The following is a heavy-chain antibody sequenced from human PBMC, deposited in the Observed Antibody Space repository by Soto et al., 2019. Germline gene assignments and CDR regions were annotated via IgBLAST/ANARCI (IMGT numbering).Heavy chain of an antibody. J-gene: IGHJ3*02. CDR1: GYTFTSYD. CDR2: MNPNSGNT. Sequence: GSSVKVSCKASGYTFTSYDINWVRQATGQGLEWMGWMNPNSGNTGYAQKFQGRVTMTRNTSISTAYMELSSLRSEDTAVYYCARGGDYYDSSGYAAFDIWGQGTMVTVSS. V-gene: IGHV1-8*01. CDR3: ARGGDYYDSSGYAAFDI. D-gene: IGHD3-22*01.